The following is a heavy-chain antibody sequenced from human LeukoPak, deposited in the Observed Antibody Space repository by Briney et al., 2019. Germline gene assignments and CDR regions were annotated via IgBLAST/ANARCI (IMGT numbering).Heavy chain of an antibody. CDR1: GYTFTSYA. CDR3: ARDFSINYYDSSGAFDY. D-gene: IGHD3-22*01. J-gene: IGHJ4*01. CDR2: INTNTGNP. Sequence: ASVKVSCKASGYTFTSYAMNWVRQAPGQGLEWMGWINTNTGNPTYAQGFTGRFVFSLDTSVSTAYLQISSLKAEDTAVYYCARDFSINYYDSSGAFDYWGQEPWSPSPQ. V-gene: IGHV7-4-1*02.